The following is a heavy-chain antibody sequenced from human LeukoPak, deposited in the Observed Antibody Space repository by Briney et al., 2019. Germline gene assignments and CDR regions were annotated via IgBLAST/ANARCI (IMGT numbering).Heavy chain of an antibody. V-gene: IGHV3-15*01. J-gene: IGHJ4*02. CDR1: GFTFSNAW. Sequence: GGSLRLSCAPSGFTFSNAWMSWVRQAPGKGLEWVGRIKSKSDGGTTDYAAPVKGRFTISGDDSKNTLYLQMNSLRAEDTAVYYCAKDVGWNYPYYFDYWGQGTLVTVSS. CDR3: AKDVGWNYPYYFDY. D-gene: IGHD1-7*01. CDR2: IKSKSDGGTT.